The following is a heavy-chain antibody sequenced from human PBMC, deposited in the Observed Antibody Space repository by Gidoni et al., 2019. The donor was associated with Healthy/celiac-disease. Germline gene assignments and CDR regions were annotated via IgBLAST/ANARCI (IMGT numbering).Heavy chain of an antibody. Sequence: EVQLVESGGGLVQPGGSLRLSCAASGFTVSSNYMSWVRQAPGKGLEWVSVIYSGGSTYYADSVKGRFTISRHNSKNTLYLQMNSLRAEDTAVYYCARGPCSGGSCYSGYYYYYGMDVWGQGTTDTVSS. CDR1: GFTVSSNY. D-gene: IGHD2-15*01. V-gene: IGHV3-53*04. CDR3: ARGPCSGGSCYSGYYYYYGMDV. CDR2: IYSGGST. J-gene: IGHJ6*02.